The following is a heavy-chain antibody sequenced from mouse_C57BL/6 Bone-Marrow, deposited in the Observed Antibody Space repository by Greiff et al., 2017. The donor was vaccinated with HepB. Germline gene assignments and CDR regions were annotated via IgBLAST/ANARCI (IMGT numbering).Heavy chain of an antibody. J-gene: IGHJ1*03. D-gene: IGHD1-1*01. CDR3: TAGYYGSYWYFDV. CDR2: IRLKSDNYAT. Sequence: EVQLQQSGGGLVQPGGSMKLSCVASGFTFSNYWMNWVRQSPEKGLEWVAQIRLKSDNYATHYAESVKGRFTISRDDSKSSVYLQMNNLRAEETVSYYCTAGYYGSYWYFDVWGTGTTVTVSS. V-gene: IGHV6-3*01. CDR1: GFTFSNYW.